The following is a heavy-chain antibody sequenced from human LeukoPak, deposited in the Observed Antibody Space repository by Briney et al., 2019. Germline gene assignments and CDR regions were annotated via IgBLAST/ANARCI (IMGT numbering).Heavy chain of an antibody. V-gene: IGHV3-23*01. Sequence: GGSLRLSCAASGFSLRTYAMNWVRQVPGKGLEWVSSIDGSDDTTYYANSVKGRFTISSDFSTNTVSLQMNSLRAEDTAVYFCAKGLVVNDNYFDNWGQGTLVTVSS. D-gene: IGHD2-15*01. CDR2: IDGSDDTT. J-gene: IGHJ4*02. CDR3: AKGLVVNDNYFDN. CDR1: GFSLRTYA.